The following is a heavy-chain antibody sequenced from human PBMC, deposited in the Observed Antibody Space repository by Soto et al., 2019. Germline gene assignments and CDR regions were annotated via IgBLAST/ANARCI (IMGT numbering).Heavy chain of an antibody. V-gene: IGHV3-33*01. CDR1: GFTFGGYA. Sequence: PGGSLRLSCAVSGFTFGGYAMHWVGQGPGKGLEWVAVIWYDGNNKYYADSVKGRFTISRDNSKNTLFLQMNSLRAEDTAVYYCARAGGDSYGEQNFDYWGQGTLVTVSS. CDR2: IWYDGNNK. CDR3: ARAGGDSYGEQNFDY. D-gene: IGHD5-18*01. J-gene: IGHJ4*02.